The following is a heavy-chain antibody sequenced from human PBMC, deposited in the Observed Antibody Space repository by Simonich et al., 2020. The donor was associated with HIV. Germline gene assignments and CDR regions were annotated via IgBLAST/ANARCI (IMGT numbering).Heavy chain of an antibody. CDR3: ARGGNWFDY. CDR1: GYTFTNYA. V-gene: IGHV1-18*01. D-gene: IGHD1-1*01. CDR2: IRTYTGNT. Sequence: QVQLVQSGGEVKKPGASVKVSCKASGYTFTNYAINWVLQAPGQGLEWMGWIRTYTGNTTYAQNLQGRVTMTTDTSARTAYMELRSLRSDDTAVYYCARGGNWFDYWGQGTLVTVSS. J-gene: IGHJ4*02.